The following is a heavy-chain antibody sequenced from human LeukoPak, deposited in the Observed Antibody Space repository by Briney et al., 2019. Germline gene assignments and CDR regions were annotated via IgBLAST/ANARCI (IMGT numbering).Heavy chain of an antibody. Sequence: SGPTLVHPTQILTLTCTFTGFSLSTSGLGVGWIRQPPGKALERLALIYCNDDNRYSRSLMSRLTITKDTSQHQKALTMTNMDPVDTATNYCAHKSTMVRGVAFDPWGQGTLVTVSS. CDR3: AHKSTMVRGVAFDP. V-gene: IGHV2-5*01. CDR1: GFSLSTSGLG. D-gene: IGHD3-10*01. J-gene: IGHJ5*02. CDR2: IYCNDDN.